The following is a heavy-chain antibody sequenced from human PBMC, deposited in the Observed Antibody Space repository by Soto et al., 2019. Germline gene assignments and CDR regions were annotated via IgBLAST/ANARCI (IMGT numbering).Heavy chain of an antibody. D-gene: IGHD2-2*01. V-gene: IGHV1-18*01. Sequence: ASVKVSCKASGYTFTSYGISWVRQAPGQGLEWMGWISAYNGNTNYAQKPQGRVTMTTDTSTSTAYMELRSLRSDDTAVYYCARTQVVVPAAIPDAFDIWGQGTMVTVSS. J-gene: IGHJ3*02. CDR3: ARTQVVVPAAIPDAFDI. CDR1: GYTFTSYG. CDR2: ISAYNGNT.